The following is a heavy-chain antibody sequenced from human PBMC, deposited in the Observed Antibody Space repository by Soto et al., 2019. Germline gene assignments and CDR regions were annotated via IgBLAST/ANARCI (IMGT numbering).Heavy chain of an antibody. Sequence: QVQLQASGPALVKTSETLSLTCTVSGDSITTNYWSWLRQPPGKGLEWIGYIYYSENTNYSPSLKSSATISMETSKNQRSWKLTSVTAADTAVYYCAGDRTTVNWYFDLWGRGTLVTVSA. CDR2: IYYSENT. D-gene: IGHD3-16*02. J-gene: IGHJ2*01. V-gene: IGHV4-59*01. CDR1: GDSITTNY. CDR3: AGDRTTVNWYFDL.